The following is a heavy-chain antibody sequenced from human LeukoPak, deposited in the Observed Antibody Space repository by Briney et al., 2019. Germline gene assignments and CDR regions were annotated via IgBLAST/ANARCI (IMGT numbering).Heavy chain of an antibody. Sequence: ASVKVSCKASGYTFTSYYMHWVRQAPGQGLEWMGIINPSGGNTSYAQKFQGRVTVTRDTSTSTVYMELSSLRSEDTAVYYCACNKPGELGAFDIWGQGTMVTVSS. CDR3: ACNKPGELGAFDI. D-gene: IGHD3-16*01. CDR2: INPSGGNT. J-gene: IGHJ3*02. V-gene: IGHV1-46*01. CDR1: GYTFTSYY.